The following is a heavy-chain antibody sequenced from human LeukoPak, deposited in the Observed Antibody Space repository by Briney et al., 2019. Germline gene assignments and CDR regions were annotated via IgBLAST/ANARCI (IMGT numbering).Heavy chain of an antibody. J-gene: IGHJ4*02. V-gene: IGHV3-23*01. CDR2: INYLGHFT. D-gene: IGHD1-1*01. Sequence: GGSLRLSCAASGFSFGDSDMNWFRQAPGEGPQWVANINYLGHFTSYADSVKGRFTIASDNSKNMLFLQMDGLRVEDTALYYCAKDPNWEGGYWGQGILVTVSS. CDR3: AKDPNWEGGY. CDR1: GFSFGDSD.